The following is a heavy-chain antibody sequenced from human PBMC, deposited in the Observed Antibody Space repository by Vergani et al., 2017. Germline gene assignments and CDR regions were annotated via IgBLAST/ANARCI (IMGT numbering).Heavy chain of an antibody. Sequence: EVQLVQSGPEVKKPGATMNFSCKVSGFTFTAPYMHWVQQAPGKGLEWRGFVDPEDGETIYAEKFKGSVTIAANTSTDTAQLELISLRSEDTAVYYCATPQAVTTGGMEVWGQGTTVIVSS. V-gene: IGHV1-69-2*01. CDR1: GFTFTAPY. CDR2: VDPEDGET. CDR3: ATPQAVTTGGMEV. J-gene: IGHJ6*02. D-gene: IGHD4-17*01.